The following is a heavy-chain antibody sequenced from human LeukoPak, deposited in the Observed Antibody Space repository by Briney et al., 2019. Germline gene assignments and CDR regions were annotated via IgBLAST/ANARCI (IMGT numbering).Heavy chain of an antibody. V-gene: IGHV3-48*04. CDR1: GFTFSSYS. D-gene: IGHD2-2*01. CDR2: ISSSSSTI. J-gene: IGHJ4*02. Sequence: GGSLRLSCAASGFTFSSYSMNWVRQAPGKGLEWVSYISSSSSTIYYADSVKGRFTISRDNAKNSLYLQMNSLRAEDTAGYYCARGCSSTSCMGYYWGQVALVTVSS. CDR3: ARGCSSTSCMGYY.